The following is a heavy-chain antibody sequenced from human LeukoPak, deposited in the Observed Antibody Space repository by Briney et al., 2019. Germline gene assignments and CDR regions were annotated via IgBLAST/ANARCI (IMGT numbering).Heavy chain of an antibody. V-gene: IGHV4-59*01. J-gene: IGHJ6*02. CDR3: ARDGYGSGSYPGYYYYGMDV. Sequence: SETLSLTCTVSGGSISSYYWSWIRQPPGKGLEWIGYIYYSGSTDYNPSLKSRVTISVDTSKNQFSLKLSSVTAADTAVYYCARDGYGSGSYPGYYYYGMDVWGQGTTVTVSS. D-gene: IGHD3-10*01. CDR1: GGSISSYY. CDR2: IYYSGST.